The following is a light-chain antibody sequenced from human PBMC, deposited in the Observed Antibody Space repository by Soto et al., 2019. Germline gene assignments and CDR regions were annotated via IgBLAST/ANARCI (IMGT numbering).Light chain of an antibody. CDR1: QTISND. J-gene: IGKJ4*01. V-gene: IGKV3-15*01. CDR3: QQNNKWPPVT. Sequence: EVVMTQSTATVSVSPGEGVTLSCRASQTISNDLAWYQQKTGQAPRLLIYGASTRATGVPARFSGGGSGPEFTLTISSLQSEDFAFYYCQQNNKWPPVTFGGGTKVEIK. CDR2: GAS.